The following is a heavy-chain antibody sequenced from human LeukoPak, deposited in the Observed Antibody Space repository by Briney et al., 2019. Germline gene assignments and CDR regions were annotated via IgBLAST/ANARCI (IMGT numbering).Heavy chain of an antibody. J-gene: IGHJ4*02. CDR2: IYSGGST. CDR1: GFTVSSTY. Sequence: GGSLRLSCAASGFTVSSTYMNWVRQAPGKGLEWVSVIYSGGSTNHADSVKGRFTISRDNSKNTLFLLMNSLRAEDTAVYYCIYGYTLDFWGQGTLVTVSS. V-gene: IGHV3-53*01. D-gene: IGHD5-18*01. CDR3: IYGYTLDF.